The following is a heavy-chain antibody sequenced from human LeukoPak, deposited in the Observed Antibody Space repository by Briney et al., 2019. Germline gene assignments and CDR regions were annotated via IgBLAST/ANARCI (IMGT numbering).Heavy chain of an antibody. Sequence: ASVKVSCKASGYSFTDYYIHWVRQAPGQGLEWMGWINPHSGGRNLAQKFQGRVTMTRDTSITTAYLELSGLTSDDTAMYYCAKVRDRLSSFYPAAWGQGTLVSVSS. D-gene: IGHD6-13*01. CDR1: GYSFTDYY. CDR2: INPHSGGR. V-gene: IGHV1-2*02. CDR3: AKVRDRLSSFYPAA. J-gene: IGHJ4*02.